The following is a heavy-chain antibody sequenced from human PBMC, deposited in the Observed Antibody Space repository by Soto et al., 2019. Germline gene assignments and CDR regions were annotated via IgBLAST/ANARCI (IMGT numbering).Heavy chain of an antibody. D-gene: IGHD2-15*01. CDR3: AKHRGAGGHFDY. CDR2: VSSGGST. Sequence: GGSLRLSCAASGFTFTNYAMGWVRQAPGKGLEWVSVVSSGGSTYYADSVTGRFTVSRDNSKNTLSLQMNSLRAEDTAVYYCAKHRGAGGHFDYWGQGALVTVCS. J-gene: IGHJ4*02. CDR1: GFTFTNYA. V-gene: IGHV3-23*01.